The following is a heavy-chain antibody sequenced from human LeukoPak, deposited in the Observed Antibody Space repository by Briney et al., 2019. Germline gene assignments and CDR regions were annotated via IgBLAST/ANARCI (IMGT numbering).Heavy chain of an antibody. CDR1: GGTFSSYA. J-gene: IGHJ4*02. CDR3: ATDLLDYGDFLY. CDR2: IIPIFGTA. Sequence: GASVKVSCKASGGTFSSYAISWVRQAPGQGLEWMGGIIPIFGTANYAQKFQGRVTITADESTSTAYMELSSLRSEDTAVYYCATDLLDYGDFLYWGQGTLVTVSS. V-gene: IGHV1-69*13. D-gene: IGHD4-17*01.